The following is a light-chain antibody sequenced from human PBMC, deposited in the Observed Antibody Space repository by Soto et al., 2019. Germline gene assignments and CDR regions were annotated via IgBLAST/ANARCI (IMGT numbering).Light chain of an antibody. CDR1: QDISNY. J-gene: IGKJ5*01. CDR2: AAS. Sequence: QMTQSPSSLSASVGDRVTITCRASQDISNYLAWYQQKPGRVPKLLIYAASTLLSGVPSRFSGSGSGTDFTLTIISLQPEDVATYYCQKYNSAPPETFGQGTRLEI. CDR3: QKYNSAPPET. V-gene: IGKV1-27*01.